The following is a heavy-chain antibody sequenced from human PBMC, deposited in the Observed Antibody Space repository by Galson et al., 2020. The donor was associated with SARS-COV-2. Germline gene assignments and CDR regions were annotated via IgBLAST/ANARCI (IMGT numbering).Heavy chain of an antibody. CDR3: LREGDTINQDY. CDR1: GFTVSSRY. V-gene: IGHV3-53*01. D-gene: IGHD3-10*01. Sequence: GGSLRLSCAVSGFTVSSRYISWVRQAPGKGLEWVSLIYPTGNTFYADSVKGRFTVSRDNSRNTLFLQMNSLRAEDTAVYYCLREGDTINQDYWGQGTLVTVSS. J-gene: IGHJ4*02. CDR2: IYPTGNT.